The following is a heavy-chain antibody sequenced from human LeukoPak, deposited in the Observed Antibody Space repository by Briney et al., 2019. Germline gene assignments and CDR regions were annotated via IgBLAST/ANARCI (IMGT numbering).Heavy chain of an antibody. CDR2: IYHSGTT. J-gene: IGHJ4*02. D-gene: IGHD3/OR15-3a*01. V-gene: IGHV4-4*02. Sequence: LEWIGEIYHSGTTKYNPSLKSRVTISGDKSKNQFSLKLTSVTAADTAVYYCARVGLGFDYWGQGTLVTVSS. CDR3: ARVGLGFDY.